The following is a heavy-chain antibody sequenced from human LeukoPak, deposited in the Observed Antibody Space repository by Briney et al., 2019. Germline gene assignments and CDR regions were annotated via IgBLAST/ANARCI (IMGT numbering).Heavy chain of an antibody. J-gene: IGHJ4*02. CDR3: AKARYGDYVAPVGGPFDY. CDR2: ISGSGGST. D-gene: IGHD4-17*01. V-gene: IGHV3-23*01. CDR1: GFTFSSYA. Sequence: GGSLRLSCAASGFTFSSYAMSWVRQAPGKGLEWVSAISGSGGSTYYADSVKGRFTISRDNSKNTLYLQINSLRAEDTAVYYCAKARYGDYVAPVGGPFDYWGQGTLVTVSS.